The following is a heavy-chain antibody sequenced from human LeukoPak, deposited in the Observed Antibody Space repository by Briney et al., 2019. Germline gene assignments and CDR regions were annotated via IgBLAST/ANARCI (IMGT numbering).Heavy chain of an antibody. CDR1: GYSISSGYY. Sequence: SETLSLTCTVSGYSISSGYYWGWIRQPPGKGLEWIGSIYHSGSTYYNPSLKSRVTISVDTSKNQFSLKLSSVTAADTAVYYCAREFDYWGQGTLVTVSS. CDR3: AREFDY. J-gene: IGHJ4*02. CDR2: IYHSGST. V-gene: IGHV4-38-2*02.